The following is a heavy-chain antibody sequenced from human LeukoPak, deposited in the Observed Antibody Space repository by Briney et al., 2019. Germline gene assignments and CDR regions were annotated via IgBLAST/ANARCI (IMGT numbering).Heavy chain of an antibody. CDR2: INPNSGGT. D-gene: IGHD6-19*01. CDR1: GYTFTGYY. J-gene: IGHJ4*02. Sequence: ASVTVSFQASGYTFTGYYMHWVRQAPGQGLEWMGWINPNSGGTNYAQKFQGRVTMTRDTSISTAYMELSRLRSDDTAVYYCARTVAGREGFDYWGQGTLVTVSS. V-gene: IGHV1-2*02. CDR3: ARTVAGREGFDY.